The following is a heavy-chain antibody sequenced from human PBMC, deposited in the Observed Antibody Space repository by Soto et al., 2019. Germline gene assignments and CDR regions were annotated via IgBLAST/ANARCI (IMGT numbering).Heavy chain of an antibody. CDR1: GGSISSGGYY. CDR3: ASSMEGVPLLFDY. CDR2: IYYSGST. D-gene: IGHD2-15*01. J-gene: IGHJ4*02. Sequence: QVQLQESGPGLVKPSQTLSLTCTVSGGSISSGGYYWSWIRQHPGKGLEWIGYIYYSGSTYYNPSLKSRVTIPVDPSKNQFSLKLSSVTAADTAVYYCASSMEGVPLLFDYWGQGTLVTVSS. V-gene: IGHV4-31*03.